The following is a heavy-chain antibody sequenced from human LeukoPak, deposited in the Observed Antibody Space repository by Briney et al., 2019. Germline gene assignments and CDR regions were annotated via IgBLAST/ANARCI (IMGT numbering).Heavy chain of an antibody. Sequence: GGSLRLSCAAPGFIFSSYAMIWVRQAPGKGLEWVSSISSSSSYIYYADSVKGRFTISRDNAKNSLYLQMNSLRAEDTAVYYCARDVYGEDFDYWGQGTLVTVSS. CDR2: ISSSSSYI. J-gene: IGHJ4*02. V-gene: IGHV3-21*01. CDR3: ARDVYGEDFDY. CDR1: GFIFSSYA. D-gene: IGHD4-17*01.